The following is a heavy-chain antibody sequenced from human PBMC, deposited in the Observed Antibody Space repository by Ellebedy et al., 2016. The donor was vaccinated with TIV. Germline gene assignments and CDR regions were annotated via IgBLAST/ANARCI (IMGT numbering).Heavy chain of an antibody. D-gene: IGHD6-13*01. CDR1: GFTFSSYV. V-gene: IGHV3-23*01. J-gene: IGHJ5*02. CDR2: ISGSGDSI. Sequence: GESLKISXAASGFTFSSYVMSWVRRAPGKGLEWVSVISGSGDSIYYADSVRGRYTISRDNSKNTLYLQMNSLRVEDTAVYYCAIRKGMVGAGNWFDPWGQGTLVTVSS. CDR3: AIRKGMVGAGNWFDP.